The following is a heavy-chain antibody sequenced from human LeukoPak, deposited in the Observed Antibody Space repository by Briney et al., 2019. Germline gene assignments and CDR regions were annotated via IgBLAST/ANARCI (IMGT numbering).Heavy chain of an antibody. Sequence: ASVKVSCKASGYTFTSYYMHWVRQAPGQGLEWMGIINPSGGSTSYAQKLQGRVTMTTDTSTSTAYMELRSLRSDDTAVYYCASRVYYYDSSGRDAFDFWGQGTMVTVSS. J-gene: IGHJ3*01. V-gene: IGHV1-46*01. CDR1: GYTFTSYY. D-gene: IGHD3-22*01. CDR3: ASRVYYYDSSGRDAFDF. CDR2: INPSGGST.